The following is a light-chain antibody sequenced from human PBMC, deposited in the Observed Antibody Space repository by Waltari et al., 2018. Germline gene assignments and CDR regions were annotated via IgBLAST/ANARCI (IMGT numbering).Light chain of an antibody. V-gene: IGKV1-39*01. Sequence: DIQLTQSPSSLSASEGDRVTITCRASQNIRSYLNWYQQSPGKAPNLLIYGASSLQSGIPSRFSGSGYGTYFTLTISSLQPEDFTTYYCQQGYTAPLTFGGWTKLEIK. J-gene: IGKJ4*01. CDR3: QQGYTAPLT. CDR2: GAS. CDR1: QNIRSY.